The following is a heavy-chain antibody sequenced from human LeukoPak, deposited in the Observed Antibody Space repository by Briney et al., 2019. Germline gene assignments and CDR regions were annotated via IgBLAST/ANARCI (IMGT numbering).Heavy chain of an antibody. V-gene: IGHV1-24*01. J-gene: IGHJ4*02. Sequence: WASVKVSCKVSGKTLSDLSIHWLRQPPGKGLEWLGGSDPEDGERISAQMFQGRVTMTEDTSIDTAYMELSSLRSEDTAVYYCVTGFTTMAVDYFDYWGQGTLVTVSS. CDR1: GKTLSDLS. D-gene: IGHD5-18*01. CDR2: SDPEDGER. CDR3: VTGFTTMAVDYFDY.